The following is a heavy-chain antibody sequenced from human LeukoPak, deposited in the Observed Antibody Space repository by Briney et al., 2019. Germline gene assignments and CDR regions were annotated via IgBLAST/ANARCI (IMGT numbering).Heavy chain of an antibody. D-gene: IGHD2-8*02. CDR3: AGHHPRNTVDF. J-gene: IGHJ4*02. V-gene: IGHV4-59*08. Sequence: SETLSLTCTDSGGSISSYYWSWIRQPPGKGLEWIGYISYSGSTNYNPSLKSRVTISLDTSKNQFSLKLSSVTAADTAVYYCAGHHPRNTVDFWGQGTLVTVSS. CDR1: GGSISSYY. CDR2: ISYSGST.